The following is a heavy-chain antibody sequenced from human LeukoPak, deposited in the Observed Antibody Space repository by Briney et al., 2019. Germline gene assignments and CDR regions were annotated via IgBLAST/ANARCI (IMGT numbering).Heavy chain of an antibody. CDR1: GGSISSSSYY. J-gene: IGHJ3*02. CDR3: ARSSSIVGATAAFDI. D-gene: IGHD1-26*01. Sequence: SEILSLTCTVSGGSISSSSYYWGWIRQPPGEGLEWIGSISYSGTTYYNPSLKSRVTISVDTSKNQFSLRLSSVTAADTAVYYCARSSSIVGATAAFDIWGQGTMVTVSS. V-gene: IGHV4-39*01. CDR2: ISYSGTT.